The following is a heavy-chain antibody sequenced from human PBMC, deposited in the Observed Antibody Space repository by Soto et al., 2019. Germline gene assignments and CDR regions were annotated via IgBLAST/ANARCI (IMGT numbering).Heavy chain of an antibody. Sequence: GESLKISFKTSGYSFTSYWIGWVRQMPGKVMEWMGNIYPYDSDTRYSPSFQGQVTISADTSITTAYLQWSGLRASDTAMYFCARPLVSSTRGNVDYWGQRTLVTVSS. J-gene: IGHJ4*01. CDR3: ARPLVSSTRGNVDY. CDR1: GYSFTSYW. CDR2: IYPYDSDT. D-gene: IGHD2-2*01. V-gene: IGHV5-51*01.